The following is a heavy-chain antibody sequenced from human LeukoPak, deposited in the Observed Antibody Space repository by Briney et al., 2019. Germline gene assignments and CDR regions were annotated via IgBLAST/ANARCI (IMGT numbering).Heavy chain of an antibody. Sequence: GGSLRLSCAASGFTFDDYAMHWVRQAPGKGLEWVSGISWNSGSIGYADSVKGRFTISRDNAKNSLYLQTNSLRAEDTALYYCAKARSLWWYFDYWGQGTLVTVSS. V-gene: IGHV3-9*01. CDR1: GFTFDDYA. J-gene: IGHJ4*02. D-gene: IGHD2-15*01. CDR3: AKARSLWWYFDY. CDR2: ISWNSGSI.